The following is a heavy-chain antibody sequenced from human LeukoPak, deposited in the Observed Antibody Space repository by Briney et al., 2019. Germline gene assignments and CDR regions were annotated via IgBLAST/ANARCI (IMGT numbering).Heavy chain of an antibody. CDR1: GYTFTGYY. V-gene: IGHV1-46*01. CDR3: ARGGGYCSGGSCYRWFDP. CDR2: INPSGGST. Sequence: ASVKVSCKASGYTFTGYYMHWVRQAPGQGLKWMGIINPSGGSTSYAQKFQGRVTMTRDMSTSTVYMELSSLRSEDTAVYYCARGGGYCSGGSCYRWFDPWGQGTLVTVSS. J-gene: IGHJ5*02. D-gene: IGHD2-15*01.